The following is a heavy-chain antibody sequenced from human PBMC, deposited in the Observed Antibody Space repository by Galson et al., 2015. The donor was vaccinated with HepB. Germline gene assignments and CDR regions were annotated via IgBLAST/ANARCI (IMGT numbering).Heavy chain of an antibody. D-gene: IGHD2-21*01. CDR2: INHSGST. CDR1: GGSFNDYH. Sequence: LSLTCAVHGGSFNDYHWGWIRQSPGEGLEWIGEINHSGSTYCNPSLKSRVIISADKSKNQFSLKLTSVTAADTAMYYCARTNVWWFDPWGQGILVTVSS. J-gene: IGHJ5*02. CDR3: ARTNVWWFDP. V-gene: IGHV4-34*01.